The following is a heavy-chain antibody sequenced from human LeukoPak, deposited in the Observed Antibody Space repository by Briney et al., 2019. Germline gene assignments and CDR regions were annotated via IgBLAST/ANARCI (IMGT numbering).Heavy chain of an antibody. CDR1: GYTFTDYY. D-gene: IGHD3-10*01. CDR2: INPNSGGT. V-gene: IGHV1-2*02. Sequence: ASVKVSCKASGYTFTDYYIHWVRQAPGQGLEWMGWINPNSGGTNYAQRFQGRVTMTRDTSSSTAYMELSRLRSDDTAVYYCARDHSYYDSGSYSNVDYWGQGTLVTVPS. J-gene: IGHJ4*02. CDR3: ARDHSYYDSGSYSNVDY.